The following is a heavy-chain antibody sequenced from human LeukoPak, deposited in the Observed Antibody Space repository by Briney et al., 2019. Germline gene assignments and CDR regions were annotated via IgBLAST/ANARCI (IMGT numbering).Heavy chain of an antibody. J-gene: IGHJ4*02. V-gene: IGHV3-23*01. CDR2: ISSSAGRT. CDR1: GFTFSNYA. CDR3: AKDLHGPFDY. Sequence: GGSLRLSCAASGFTFSNYAMSWVRQAPGKGLQWVSLISSSAGRTYYVDPVKGRFTVSRDNSKNMMYLQMNSLRAEDSAVYYCAKDLHGPFDYWGQGTLVTVSS.